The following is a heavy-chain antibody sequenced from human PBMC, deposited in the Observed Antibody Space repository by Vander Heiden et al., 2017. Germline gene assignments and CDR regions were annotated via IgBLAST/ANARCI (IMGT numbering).Heavy chain of an antibody. CDR3: ARHSRGSDVA. D-gene: IGHD3-10*01. V-gene: IGHV5-51*01. J-gene: IGHJ1*01. CDR1: GYSFANYW. Sequence: EVQLVQSGAEVKTPGESLKISCKGAGYSFANYWIGWVRQMPGKGLEWMGIIYPDDSDITYSPSFRGQVTISADKSISTAYLQWSSLKASDTAIYFCARHSRGSDVAWGQGTLVTVSS. CDR2: IYPDDSDI.